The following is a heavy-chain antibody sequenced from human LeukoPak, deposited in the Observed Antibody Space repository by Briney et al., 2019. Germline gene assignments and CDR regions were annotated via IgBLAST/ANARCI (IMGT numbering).Heavy chain of an antibody. V-gene: IGHV4-59*08. Sequence: PSETLSLTCTVSGGSISSYYWSWIRQPPGKGLEWIGYIYYSGSTNYNPSLKSRVTISVDTSKNQFSLKLSSVTAADTAVYYCARRREGGNPARDYWGQGTLVTVSS. D-gene: IGHD4-23*01. CDR1: GGSISSYY. CDR2: IYYSGST. CDR3: ARRREGGNPARDY. J-gene: IGHJ4*02.